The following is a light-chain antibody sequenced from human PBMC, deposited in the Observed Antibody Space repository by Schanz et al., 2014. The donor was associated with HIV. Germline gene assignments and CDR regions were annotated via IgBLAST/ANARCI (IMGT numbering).Light chain of an antibody. CDR3: QQYGNSPFT. CDR2: GAS. V-gene: IGKV3-20*01. CDR1: QSVKSSY. J-gene: IGKJ3*01. Sequence: ENVLTQSPGTLSLSPGERATISCRASQSVKSSYLAWYQQKLGQAPRLLIYGASSRATGVPDRFSGSGSGTDFTLTISRLESEDFAVYYCQQYGNSPFTFGPGTKVDIK.